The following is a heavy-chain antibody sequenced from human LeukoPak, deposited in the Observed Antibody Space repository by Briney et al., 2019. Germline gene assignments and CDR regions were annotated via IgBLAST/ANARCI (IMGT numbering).Heavy chain of an antibody. D-gene: IGHD2-2*01. CDR2: INHSGST. Sequence: PSETLSLTCAVYGGSFSGYYWSWIRQPPGKGLEWIGEINHSGSTNYNPSLKSRVTISVDTSKNQFSLKLSSVTAADTAVCYCARVPCSSTSCPDYWGQGTLVTVSP. CDR1: GGSFSGYY. CDR3: ARVPCSSTSCPDY. V-gene: IGHV4-34*01. J-gene: IGHJ4*02.